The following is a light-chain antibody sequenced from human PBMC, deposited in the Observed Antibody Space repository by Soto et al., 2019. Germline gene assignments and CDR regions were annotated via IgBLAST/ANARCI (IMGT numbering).Light chain of an antibody. CDR1: SSNIGAGSD. Sequence: QSVLTQPPSVSGAPGQRVTISCTGSSSNIGAGSDVHWYQQLPGTAPKLLIYVNNNRPSGVPDRFSGSKSGTSASLAITGLQAEDEADYFCQSYDSSLWVFGGGTKLTVL. V-gene: IGLV1-40*01. CDR3: QSYDSSLWV. CDR2: VNN. J-gene: IGLJ3*02.